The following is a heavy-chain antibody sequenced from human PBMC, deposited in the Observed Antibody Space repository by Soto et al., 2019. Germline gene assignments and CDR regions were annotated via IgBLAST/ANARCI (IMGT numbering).Heavy chain of an antibody. CDR3: ARDYGGKASFDY. J-gene: IGHJ4*02. CDR2: INHSGST. V-gene: IGHV4-34*01. D-gene: IGHD4-17*01. Sequence: QVQLQQWGAGLLKPSETLSLTGAVYGGSFSGYYWSWIRQPPGKGLEWIGEINHSGSTNYNPSLKSRVTISVDTSKNQFSLKLSSVTAADTAVYYCARDYGGKASFDYWGQGTLVTVSS. CDR1: GGSFSGYY.